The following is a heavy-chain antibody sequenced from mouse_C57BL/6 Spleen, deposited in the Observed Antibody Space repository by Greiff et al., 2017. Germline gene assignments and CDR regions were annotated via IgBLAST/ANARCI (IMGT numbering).Heavy chain of an antibody. CDR3: ARVIYYYGSGGYFDV. Sequence: EVHLVESGGGLVKPGGSLKLSCAASGFTFSSYAMSWVRQTPEKRLEWVATISDGGSYTYYPDNVKGRFTISRDNAKNNLYLQMSHLKSEDTAMYYCARVIYYYGSGGYFDVWGTGTTVTVSS. V-gene: IGHV5-4*01. CDR2: ISDGGSYT. J-gene: IGHJ1*03. D-gene: IGHD1-1*01. CDR1: GFTFSSYA.